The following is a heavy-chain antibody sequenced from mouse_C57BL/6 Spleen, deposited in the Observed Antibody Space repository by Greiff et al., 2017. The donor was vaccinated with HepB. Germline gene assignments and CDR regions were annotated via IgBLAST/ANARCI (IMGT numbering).Heavy chain of an antibody. CDR2: IYPGSGST. D-gene: IGHD4-1*01. CDR1: GYTFTSYW. Sequence: QVQLQQPGAELVKPGASVKMSCKASGYTFTSYWITWVKQRPGQGLEWIGDIYPGSGSTNYNEKFKSKATLTGDTSSSTAYMQLSSLTSEDSAVYYCARYWDGFDYWGQGTTLTVSS. CDR3: ARYWDGFDY. V-gene: IGHV1-55*01. J-gene: IGHJ2*01.